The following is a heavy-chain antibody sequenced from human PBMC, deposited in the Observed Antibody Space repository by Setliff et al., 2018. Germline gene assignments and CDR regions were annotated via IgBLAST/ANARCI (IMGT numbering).Heavy chain of an antibody. CDR2: IFPGDSET. V-gene: IGHV5-51*01. Sequence: PGESLKISCKASGYSFTSYYIAWVRQMPGKGLEWVGAIFPGDSETRYSPSFQGQVTISADKSITTAYLQWGSLQASDTAMYYCATHPVGTWLFYFDYWGHGTLVTVSS. CDR3: ATHPVGTWLFYFDY. J-gene: IGHJ4*01. D-gene: IGHD3-9*01. CDR1: GYSFTSYY.